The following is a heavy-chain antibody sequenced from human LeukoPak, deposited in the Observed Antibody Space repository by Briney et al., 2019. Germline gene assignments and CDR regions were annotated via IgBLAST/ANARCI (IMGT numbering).Heavy chain of an antibody. CDR2: ISGSGGST. V-gene: IGHV3-23*01. CDR3: ARPHNYYYYYMDV. J-gene: IGHJ6*03. CDR1: GFTFSSYA. Sequence: GGSLRLSCAASGFTFSSYAMSWVRQAPGKGLEWVSAISGSGGSTYYADSVKGRFTISRDNAENSLYLQMISLRAEDTAIYYCARPHNYYYYYMDVWGKGTTVTISS.